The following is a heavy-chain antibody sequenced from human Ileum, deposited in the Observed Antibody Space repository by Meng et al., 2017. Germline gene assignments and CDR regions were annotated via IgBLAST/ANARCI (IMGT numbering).Heavy chain of an antibody. J-gene: IGHJ4*02. D-gene: IGHD6-19*01. V-gene: IGHV3-11*04. CDR3: ARDHFVRIAVAGSGNY. Sequence: GESLKISCAASGFTFSDYYMSWIRQAPGKGLEWVSYISSSGSTIYYADSVKGRFTISRDNAKNSLYLQMNNLRAEDTAVYYCARDHFVRIAVAGSGNYWGQGTLVTVSS. CDR2: ISSSGSTI. CDR1: GFTFSDYY.